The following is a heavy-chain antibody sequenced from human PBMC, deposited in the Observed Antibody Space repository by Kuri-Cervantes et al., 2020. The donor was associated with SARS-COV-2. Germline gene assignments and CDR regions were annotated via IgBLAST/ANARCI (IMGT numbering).Heavy chain of an antibody. CDR3: ATIAIVVVFNNWFDP. V-gene: IGHV3-30-3*02. J-gene: IGHJ5*02. CDR2: ISYDGSNK. CDR1: GCTFSSYA. D-gene: IGHD2-2*01. Sequence: GESLKISCAASGCTFSSYAMHWVRQAPGKGLEWVAVISYDGSNKYYADSVKGRFTISRDNSKNTLYLQMNSLRAEDTAVYYCATIAIVVVFNNWFDPWGQGTLVTVSS.